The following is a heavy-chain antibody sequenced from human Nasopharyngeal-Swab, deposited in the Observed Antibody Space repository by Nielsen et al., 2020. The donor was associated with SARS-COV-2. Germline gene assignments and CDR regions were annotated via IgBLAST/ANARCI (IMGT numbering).Heavy chain of an antibody. CDR3: ARISSGWSSYYSDS. CDR1: GGSISSGGYY. CDR2: IYYSGST. Sequence: SETLSLTCTVSGGSISSGGYYWSWIRQHPGKGLEWIGYIYYSGSTYYNPSLKSRVTISVDTSKNQFSLKVISVTAADTAVYYCARISSGWSSYYSDSWGQGTLVTVSS. V-gene: IGHV4-31*03. D-gene: IGHD6-19*01. J-gene: IGHJ4*02.